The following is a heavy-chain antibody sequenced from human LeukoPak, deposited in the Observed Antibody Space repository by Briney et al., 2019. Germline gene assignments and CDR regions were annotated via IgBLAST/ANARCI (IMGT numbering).Heavy chain of an antibody. D-gene: IGHD6-13*01. Sequence: ASVKVSCKVSGYTLTDLSLHWVRQAPGKGLEWMGGFDPEDGETIYAQKFQGRVTMTEDTSTDTAYMELSSLRSEDTAVYYCATVRIAAAGKPFDYWGQGTLVTVCS. CDR1: GYTLTDLS. CDR3: ATVRIAAAGKPFDY. J-gene: IGHJ4*02. CDR2: FDPEDGET. V-gene: IGHV1-24*01.